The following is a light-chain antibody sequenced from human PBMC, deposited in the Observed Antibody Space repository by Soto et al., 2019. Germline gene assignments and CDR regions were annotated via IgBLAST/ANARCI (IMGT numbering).Light chain of an antibody. CDR3: QQYNTYSLLT. Sequence: DIQLTQSPSFLSASVGDRVTITCRASQGISSYLAWYQQKPGKAPKLLIYDASSLESGVPSRFSGSGSGTEFTLTISSLQPDDFATYYCQQYNTYSLLTFAGGTKV. V-gene: IGKV1-9*01. CDR2: DAS. CDR1: QGISSY. J-gene: IGKJ4*01.